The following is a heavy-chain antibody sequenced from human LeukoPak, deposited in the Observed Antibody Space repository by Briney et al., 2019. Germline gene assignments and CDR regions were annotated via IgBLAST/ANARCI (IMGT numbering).Heavy chain of an antibody. CDR1: GFTFRGYY. V-gene: IGHV3-11*01. Sequence: PGGSLRLSCAASGFTFRGYYMSWIRQAPGKGLEWVSSISGGGTTIDYADSVKGRFTISRDNAKNALYLQMNSLRAEDSAVYYCARRTYYNFWSGYPTSYYYYYYMDVWGKGTTVTVSS. CDR2: ISGGGTTI. J-gene: IGHJ6*03. D-gene: IGHD3-3*01. CDR3: ARRTYYNFWSGYPTSYYYYYYMDV.